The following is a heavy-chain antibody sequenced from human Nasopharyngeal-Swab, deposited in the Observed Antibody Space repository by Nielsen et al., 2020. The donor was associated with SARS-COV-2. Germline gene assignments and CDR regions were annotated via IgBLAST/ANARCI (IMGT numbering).Heavy chain of an antibody. J-gene: IGHJ4*02. CDR2: ISGSGGST. D-gene: IGHD2-2*01. CDR3: AKGGYCSSTSCKDFFDY. V-gene: IGHV3-23*01. Sequence: WIRQPPGKGLEWVSGISGSGGSTSYADSVKGRFTISRDNSKNTLYVQMNSLRAEDTAVYYCAKGGYCSSTSCKDFFDYWAREPWSPSPQ.